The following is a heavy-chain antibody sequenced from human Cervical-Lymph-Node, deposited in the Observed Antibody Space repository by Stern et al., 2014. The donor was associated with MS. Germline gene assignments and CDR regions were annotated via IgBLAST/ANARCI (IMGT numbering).Heavy chain of an antibody. J-gene: IGHJ5*02. D-gene: IGHD6-13*01. V-gene: IGHV4-31*03. CDR2: LHYIGST. CDR3: AREGARGAAGT. Sequence: VQLVESGPGLVKPSQTLSLICTVSGGSISNGSYYWSWIRQHPGKGLELIGYLHYIGSTYYNPSLKGRVSISIDTSENHFSVKLASVTAADTAVYYCAREGARGAAGTWGQGTLVTVSS. CDR1: GGSISNGSYY.